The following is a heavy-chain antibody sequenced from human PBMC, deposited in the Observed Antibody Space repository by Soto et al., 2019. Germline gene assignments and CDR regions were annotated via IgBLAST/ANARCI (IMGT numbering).Heavy chain of an antibody. J-gene: IGHJ6*02. Sequence: GASVKVSCKASGGTFSSYAISWVRQAPGQGLEWMGGIIPIFGTANYAQKFQGRVTITADESTSTAYMELSSLRSEDTAVYYCARGPGAPYFYYYYGMDVWGQGTPVTVSS. CDR2: IIPIFGTA. D-gene: IGHD1-1*01. V-gene: IGHV1-69*13. CDR1: GGTFSSYA. CDR3: ARGPGAPYFYYYYGMDV.